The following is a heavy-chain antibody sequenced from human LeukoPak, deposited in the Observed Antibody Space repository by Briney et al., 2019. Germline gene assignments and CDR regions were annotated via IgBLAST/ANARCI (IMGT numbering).Heavy chain of an antibody. CDR2: MRQDGNEK. CDR3: VRDLNT. V-gene: IGHV3-7*01. CDR1: GFTFSSYW. J-gene: IGHJ4*02. Sequence: GGSLRLSCVASGFTFSSYWMTWVRQAPGKGLEWVANMRQDGNEKYYVDSVRGRFTISRDNAKNSLYLQMNSLRVEDTAVYYCVRDLNTWGQGTLVTVSS.